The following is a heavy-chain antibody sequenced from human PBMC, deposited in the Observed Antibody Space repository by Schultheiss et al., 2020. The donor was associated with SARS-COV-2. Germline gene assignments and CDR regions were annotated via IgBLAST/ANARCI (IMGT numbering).Heavy chain of an antibody. CDR3: AKPLSGSYGDAFDI. CDR2: ISGSGGST. CDR1: GFTFSNAW. V-gene: IGHV3-23*01. Sequence: GGSLRLSCAASGFTFSNAWMSWVRQAPGKGLEWVSVISGSGGSTYYADSVKGRFTISRDNSKNTLYLQMNSLRAEDTAVYYCAKPLSGSYGDAFDIWGQGTMVTVSS. J-gene: IGHJ3*02. D-gene: IGHD1-26*01.